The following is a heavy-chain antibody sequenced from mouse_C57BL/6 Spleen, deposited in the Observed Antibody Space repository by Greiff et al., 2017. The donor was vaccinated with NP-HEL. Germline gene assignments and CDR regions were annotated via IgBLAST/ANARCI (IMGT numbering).Heavy chain of an antibody. D-gene: IGHD4-1*01. CDR3: ARAHWEGRVFDY. V-gene: IGHV5-17*01. Sequence: EVMLVESGGGLVKPGGSLKLSCAASGFTFSDYGMHWVRQAPEKGLEWVAYISSGSSTIYYADTVKGRFTISRDNAKNTLFLQMTSLRSEDTAMYYCARAHWEGRVFDYWGQGTTLTVSS. CDR1: GFTFSDYG. J-gene: IGHJ2*01. CDR2: ISSGSSTI.